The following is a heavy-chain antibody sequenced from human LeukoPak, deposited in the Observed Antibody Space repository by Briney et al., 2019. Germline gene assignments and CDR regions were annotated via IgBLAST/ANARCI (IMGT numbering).Heavy chain of an antibody. CDR1: GFTFSTYA. D-gene: IGHD4-17*01. J-gene: IGHJ4*02. V-gene: IGHV3-48*01. Sequence: GGSLRLSCAASGFTFSTYAMDWVRQAPGKGLEWVSYLSSSSSVIYHADSVKGRFTISRDNAKNSLYLQMNSLRGGDTAVYYCARGSKSYGDYIRSRIYYIDYWGQGTLVTVSS. CDR3: ARGSKSYGDYIRSRIYYIDY. CDR2: LSSSSSVI.